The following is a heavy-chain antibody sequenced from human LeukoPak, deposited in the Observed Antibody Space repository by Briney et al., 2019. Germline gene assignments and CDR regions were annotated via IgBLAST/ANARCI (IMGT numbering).Heavy chain of an antibody. Sequence: PSETLSLTCAVYGGSFSGYYWSWIRQPPGKGLEWIGEINHSGSTNYNPSLKSRVTISGDTSKNQFSLNLSSVTAADTAVYYCASNYGDYTGSVFYWGQGTLVTVSS. D-gene: IGHD4-17*01. CDR1: GGSFSGYY. J-gene: IGHJ4*02. CDR3: ASNYGDYTGSVFY. V-gene: IGHV4-34*01. CDR2: INHSGST.